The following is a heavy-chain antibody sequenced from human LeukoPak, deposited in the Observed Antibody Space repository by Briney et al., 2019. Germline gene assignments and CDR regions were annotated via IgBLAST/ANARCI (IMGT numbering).Heavy chain of an antibody. J-gene: IGHJ5*02. D-gene: IGHD2-2*01. V-gene: IGHV1-2*02. CDR3: ARSIVVVPAAMRSWFDP. CDR2: INPNSGGT. CDR1: GYTFTGYY. Sequence: ASVKVSCKASGYTFTGYYMHWVRQAPGQGLEWMGWINPNSGGTNYAQKFQGRVTMTRDTSISTAYMELSRLRSDDTAVYYCARSIVVVPAAMRSWFDPWGQGTLVTVSS.